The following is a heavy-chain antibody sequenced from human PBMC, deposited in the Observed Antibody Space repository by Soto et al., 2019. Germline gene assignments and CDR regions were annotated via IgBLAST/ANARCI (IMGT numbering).Heavy chain of an antibody. Sequence: SLKVSCKASGGTFSSYAISWVRQAPGQGLEWMGGIIPIFGTANYAQKFQGRVTITADKSTSTAYMELSSLRSEDTAVYYCARDIHGTTVTKYYYYGMDVWGQGTTVTV. V-gene: IGHV1-69*06. CDR2: IIPIFGTA. D-gene: IGHD4-17*01. CDR3: ARDIHGTTVTKYYYYGMDV. J-gene: IGHJ6*02. CDR1: GGTFSSYA.